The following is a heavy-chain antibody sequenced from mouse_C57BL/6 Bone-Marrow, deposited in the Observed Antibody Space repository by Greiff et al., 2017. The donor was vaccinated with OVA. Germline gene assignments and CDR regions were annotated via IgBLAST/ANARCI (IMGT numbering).Heavy chain of an antibody. Sequence: QVQLKQPGAELVMPGASVKLSCKASGYTFTSYWMHWVKQRPGQGLEWIGEIDPSDSYTNYNQKFKGKSTLTVDKSSSTAYMQLSSLTSEDSAVYYCAFFSHYYAMDYWGQGTSVTVSS. CDR2: IDPSDSYT. CDR3: AFFSHYYAMDY. CDR1: GYTFTSYW. J-gene: IGHJ4*01. V-gene: IGHV1-69*01.